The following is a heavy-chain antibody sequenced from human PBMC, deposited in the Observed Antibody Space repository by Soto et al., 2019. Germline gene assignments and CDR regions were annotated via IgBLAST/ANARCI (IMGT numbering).Heavy chain of an antibody. V-gene: IGHV3-49*04. J-gene: IGHJ4*02. CDR1: GFTFGDYA. CDR3: ARDSGVEGIVGATRVY. CDR2: IRSKAYGGST. D-gene: IGHD1-26*01. Sequence: GGSLRLSCTASGFTFGDYAMSWVRQAPGKGLEWVGVIRSKAYGGSTEYAASVKGRFTISRDDSKSIAYLQMNSLETEDTAVDYCARDSGVEGIVGATRVYWGQGTLVTVSS.